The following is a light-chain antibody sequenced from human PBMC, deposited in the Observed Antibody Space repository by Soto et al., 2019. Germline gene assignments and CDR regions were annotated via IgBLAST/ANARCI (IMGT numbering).Light chain of an antibody. V-gene: IGLV1-40*01. Sequence: QSVLTQPPSVSGAPGQRVTISCTGSSSNIGAGYDVHWYQQLPGTAPKLLIYGNSNRPSGVPDRFSGSKSGTSASQAITGLQAEDEADYYCQSSDSSLNVFGTGTKLTVL. CDR1: SSNIGAGYD. CDR3: QSSDSSLNV. J-gene: IGLJ1*01. CDR2: GNS.